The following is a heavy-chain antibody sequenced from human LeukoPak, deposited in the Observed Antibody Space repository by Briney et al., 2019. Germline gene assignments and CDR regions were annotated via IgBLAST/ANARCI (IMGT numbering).Heavy chain of an antibody. Sequence: ASVKVSCKASGYTFTGYYMHWVRQAPGQGLEWMGGINPNSGGTNYAQKFQGWVTMTRHTSISTAYMELSRLRSDDTAVYYCARVGTRGDCPDYWGQGTLVTLSS. CDR2: INPNSGGT. J-gene: IGHJ4*02. D-gene: IGHD2-21*02. CDR1: GYTFTGYY. V-gene: IGHV1-2*04. CDR3: ARVGTRGDCPDY.